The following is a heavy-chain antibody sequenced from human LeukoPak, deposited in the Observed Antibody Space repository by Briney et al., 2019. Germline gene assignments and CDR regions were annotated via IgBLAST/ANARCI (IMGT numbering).Heavy chain of an antibody. CDR2: MNPNSGNT. CDR3: ARDDSSSGAWFDP. V-gene: IGHV1-8*02. CDR1: GYTFTSYD. Sequence: GASVKVSCKASGYTFTSYDINWVRQATGQGLEWMGWMNPNSGNTGYAQKFQGRVTMTTDTSTSTAYMEVRSLRSDGTAVYYCARDDSSSGAWFDPWGQGTLVTVSS. D-gene: IGHD3-16*01. J-gene: IGHJ5*02.